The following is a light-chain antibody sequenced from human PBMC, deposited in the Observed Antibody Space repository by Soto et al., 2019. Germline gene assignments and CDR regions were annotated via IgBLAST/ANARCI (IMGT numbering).Light chain of an antibody. CDR2: AAS. CDR3: QEANNFPYS. J-gene: IGKJ2*01. Sequence: DIQMTQSPSSVSASVGDRVTITCRASQDISSWLAWYQQKPGKAPKLLIYAASSLQSGGPSRFSGSGSGTDFTVTISSLQPEDFATYYCQEANNFPYSFGQGTKLDIK. V-gene: IGKV1D-12*01. CDR1: QDISSW.